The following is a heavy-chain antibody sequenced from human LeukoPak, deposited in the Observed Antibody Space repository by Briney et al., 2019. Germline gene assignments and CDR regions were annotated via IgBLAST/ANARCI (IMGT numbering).Heavy chain of an antibody. J-gene: IGHJ4*02. CDR1: RFTFSTYA. CDR2: ISANGADK. Sequence: GESLRLSCAVSRFTFSTYARSWVRQAPGQGLQWVSAISANGADKYYADYVKGRFTISRDNYKNTLFLQMTSLGVEDTAVYFCAHYRKPQGLDYWGQGTLVTVSS. CDR3: AHYRKPQGLDY. D-gene: IGHD1-14*01. V-gene: IGHV3-23*01.